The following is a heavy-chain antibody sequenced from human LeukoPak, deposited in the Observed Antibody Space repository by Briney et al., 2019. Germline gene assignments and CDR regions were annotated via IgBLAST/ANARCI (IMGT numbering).Heavy chain of an antibody. CDR1: GYSFSNYW. CDR3: ARQGYSSSWYVDY. J-gene: IGHJ4*02. Sequence: GESLKISCKGSGYSFSNYWIGWVRQMPGKGLEWMGIIYPGEYDIRYSPSFQGQVTISADKSISTAYLQWSSLKASDTAMYYCARQGYSSSWYVDYWGQGTLVTVSS. D-gene: IGHD6-13*01. CDR2: IYPGEYDI. V-gene: IGHV5-51*01.